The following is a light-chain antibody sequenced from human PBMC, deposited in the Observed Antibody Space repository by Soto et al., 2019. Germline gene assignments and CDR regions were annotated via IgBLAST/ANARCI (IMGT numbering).Light chain of an antibody. CDR2: EVS. V-gene: IGLV2-14*01. J-gene: IGLJ2*01. CDR3: SSYTSSSTPYVV. Sequence: QSALTQPASVSGSPGQSITISCTGTSRDVGGYNYVSWYQQHPGKAPKLMIYEVSNRPSGVSNRFSGSKSGNTASLTISGLQAEDEADYCCSSYTSSSTPYVVFGGGTKLTVL. CDR1: SRDVGGYNY.